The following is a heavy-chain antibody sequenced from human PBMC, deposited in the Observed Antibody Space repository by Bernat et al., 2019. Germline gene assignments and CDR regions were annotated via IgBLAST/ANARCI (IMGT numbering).Heavy chain of an antibody. J-gene: IGHJ5*02. D-gene: IGHD6-13*01. Sequence: QVQLVESGGGVVQPGRSLRLSCAASGFTFSSYAMHWVRQAPGKGLEWVAVISYDGSNKYYADSVKGRFTISRDNSKNTLYLQMNSLRAEDTAVYYCARGIAAAGLDLWGQGTLVTVSS. V-gene: IGHV3-30-3*01. CDR2: ISYDGSNK. CDR1: GFTFSSYA. CDR3: ARGIAAAGLDL.